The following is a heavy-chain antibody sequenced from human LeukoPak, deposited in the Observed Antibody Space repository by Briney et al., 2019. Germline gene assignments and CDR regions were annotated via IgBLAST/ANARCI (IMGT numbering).Heavy chain of an antibody. CDR2: ISYDGSNK. CDR3: ARDHCIGGSCYLFDY. CDR1: GFTFSSYA. J-gene: IGHJ4*02. V-gene: IGHV3-30*04. D-gene: IGHD2-15*01. Sequence: GRSLRLSCAASGFTFSSYAMHWVRQAPGKGLEWVAVISYDGSNKYYADSVKGRFTISRDNSKNTLYLQMNSLRAEDTAVYYCARDHCIGGSCYLFDYWGQGTLVTVSS.